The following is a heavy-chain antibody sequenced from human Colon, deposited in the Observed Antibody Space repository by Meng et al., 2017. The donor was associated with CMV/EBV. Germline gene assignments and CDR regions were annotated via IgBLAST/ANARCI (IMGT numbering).Heavy chain of an antibody. CDR3: ARDLYPGDRRGSFDY. CDR2: INPNRCGT. V-gene: IGHV1-2*06. J-gene: IGHJ4*02. CDR1: EYTFTGDY. D-gene: IGHD3-22*01. Sequence: RARSEAAVEKSGATVRVSRKTSEYTFTGDYMPWVRRAPGQGCEVIVLINPNRCGTEYAQKFQGRVTMTRDTSITTAYIELSSLRSDDTALYYCARDLYPGDRRGSFDYWGQGTLVTVSS.